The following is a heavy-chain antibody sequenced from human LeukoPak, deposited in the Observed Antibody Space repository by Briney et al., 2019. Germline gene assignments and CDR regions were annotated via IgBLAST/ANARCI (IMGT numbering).Heavy chain of an antibody. CDR3: ARLVDTAMARWYFDL. V-gene: IGHV4-38-2*02. J-gene: IGHJ2*01. CDR2: TYPSGNT. CDR1: GYSISSGYY. D-gene: IGHD5-18*01. Sequence: SETLSLTCTVSGYSISSGYYWGWIRQPPGKELEWLGSTYPSGNTYYNPSLKSRVTISVDTSKNQFSLKLSSVTAADTAVYYCARLVDTAMARWYFDLWGRGTLVTVSS.